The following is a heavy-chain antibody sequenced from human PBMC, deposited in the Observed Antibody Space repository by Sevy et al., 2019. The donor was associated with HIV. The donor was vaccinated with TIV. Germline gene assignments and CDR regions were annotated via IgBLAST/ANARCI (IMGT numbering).Heavy chain of an antibody. J-gene: IGHJ3*02. V-gene: IGHV4-39*01. CDR1: GGSISSSSYY. CDR3: ARHRGIVGATTSPFDI. D-gene: IGHD1-26*01. CDR2: IYYSGST. Sequence: SETLSLTCTVSGGSISSSSYYWGWIRQPAGKGLEWIGSIYYSGSTYYNPSLKSRVTISVDTSKNQFSLKLSSVTAADTAVYYCARHRGIVGATTSPFDIWGQGTMVTVSS.